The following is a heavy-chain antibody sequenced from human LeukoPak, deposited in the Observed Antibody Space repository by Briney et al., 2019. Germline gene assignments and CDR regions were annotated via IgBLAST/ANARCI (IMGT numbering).Heavy chain of an antibody. D-gene: IGHD1-26*01. V-gene: IGHV4-34*01. J-gene: IGHJ5*02. CDR1: GGSFSGYY. CDR3: ARGGGYSGSYSLDP. CDR2: INHSGST. Sequence: SETLSLTCAVHGGSFSGYYWTWIRQSPGKGLEWIGEINHSGSTEYNPSLKSRVTISLDTPKNEFSLKLSSVTAADTSIYYCARGGGYSGSYSLDPWGQGILVTVSS.